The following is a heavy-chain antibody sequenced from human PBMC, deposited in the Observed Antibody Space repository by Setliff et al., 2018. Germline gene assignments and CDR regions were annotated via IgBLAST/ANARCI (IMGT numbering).Heavy chain of an antibody. J-gene: IGHJ4*02. V-gene: IGHV4-61*09. CDR3: ARESATIGEFPLYYFDK. Sequence: SETLSLTCSVSGGSISSGGFYWSWIRQSAGRGLEWIGHFHTGGATDYNLSLKSRVTISLDSSKNQFSLRLSSVTAADAAVYFCARESATIGEFPLYYFDKWGQGIPVTVST. CDR1: GGSISSGGFY. CDR2: FHTGGAT. D-gene: IGHD3-10*01.